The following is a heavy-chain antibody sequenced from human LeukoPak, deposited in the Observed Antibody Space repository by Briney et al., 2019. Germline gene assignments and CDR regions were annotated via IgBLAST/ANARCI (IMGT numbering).Heavy chain of an antibody. Sequence: PSETLSLTCTVSGGSISTYYWSWIRQPPGKGLEWIGYIYYSGSTSYNPSLKSRVTMSVDTSENQVSLKLTSVTAADTAVYYCATATIKLPSSPFDYWGQGALVTVSS. CDR2: IYYSGST. J-gene: IGHJ4*02. CDR1: GGSISTYY. CDR3: ATATIKLPSSPFDY. V-gene: IGHV4-59*01. D-gene: IGHD5-12*01.